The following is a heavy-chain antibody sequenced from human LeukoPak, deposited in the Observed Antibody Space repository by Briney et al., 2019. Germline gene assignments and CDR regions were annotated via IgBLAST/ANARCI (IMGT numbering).Heavy chain of an antibody. J-gene: IGHJ5*02. Sequence: SETLSLTCTVSGGSISSSSYYWGWIRQPPGKGLEWIGSIYYSGSTYYNPSLKSRVTISVDTSKNQFSLKLSSVTAADTAVYYCARDLRVWFGELLEDNWFDPWGQGTLVTVSS. D-gene: IGHD3-10*01. CDR3: ARDLRVWFGELLEDNWFDP. CDR1: GGSISSSSYY. V-gene: IGHV4-39*07. CDR2: IYYSGST.